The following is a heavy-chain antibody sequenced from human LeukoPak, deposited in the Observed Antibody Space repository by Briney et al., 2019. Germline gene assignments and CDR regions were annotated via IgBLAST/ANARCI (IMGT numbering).Heavy chain of an antibody. J-gene: IGHJ3*02. D-gene: IGHD2-15*01. CDR2: ISYDGSNK. Sequence: GGPLRLSCAASGFTFSSYGMHWVRRAPGKGLEWVAVISYDGSNKYYADSVKGRFTISRDNSKNTLYLQMNSLRAEDTAVYYCAKDAAGTATPSLDIWGQGTMVTVSS. CDR1: GFTFSSYG. CDR3: AKDAAGTATPSLDI. V-gene: IGHV3-30*18.